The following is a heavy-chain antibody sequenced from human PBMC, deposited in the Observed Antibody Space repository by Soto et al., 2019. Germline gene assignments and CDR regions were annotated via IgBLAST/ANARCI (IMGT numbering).Heavy chain of an antibody. CDR1: GGSISSGGYY. D-gene: IGHD5-12*01. CDR3: ARSIVATILYFDY. V-gene: IGHV4-31*03. Sequence: SETLSLTCTVSGGSISSGGYYWSWIRQHPGKGLEWIGYIYYSGSTYYNPSLKSRVTISVDTSKNQFSLKLSSVTAADTAVYYCARSIVATILYFDYWGQGTLVTVSS. J-gene: IGHJ4*02. CDR2: IYYSGST.